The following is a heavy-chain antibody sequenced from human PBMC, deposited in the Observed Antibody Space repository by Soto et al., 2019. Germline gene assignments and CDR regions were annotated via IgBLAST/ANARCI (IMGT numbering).Heavy chain of an antibody. CDR3: AKSLSASPNYFFDS. J-gene: IGHJ4*02. CDR2: ISGSGGIT. V-gene: IGHV3-23*01. CDR1: GFPFSSYA. Sequence: PGGSLRLSCAASGFPFSSYAMTWVRQTPGKGLEWVSGISGSGGITYYADSVKGRFTISRDNSNNTLFLQMHSLRADDTAVYYCAKSLSASPNYFFDSWGQGTPVTVSS. D-gene: IGHD1-1*01.